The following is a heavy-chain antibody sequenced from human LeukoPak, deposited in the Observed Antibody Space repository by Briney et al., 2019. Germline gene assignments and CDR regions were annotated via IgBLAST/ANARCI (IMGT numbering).Heavy chain of an antibody. D-gene: IGHD6-19*01. CDR3: ARGYRSGSPVYYFDY. V-gene: IGHV4-4*07. CDR1: GGSISSYY. Sequence: SETLSLICTVSGGSISSYYWSWIRQPAGKGLEWIGRIYTTGSTNYNPSLKSRVTMSVDTSKNQFSLKLSSVTAADTAVYYCARGYRSGSPVYYFDYWGQETLVTVSS. CDR2: IYTTGST. J-gene: IGHJ4*02.